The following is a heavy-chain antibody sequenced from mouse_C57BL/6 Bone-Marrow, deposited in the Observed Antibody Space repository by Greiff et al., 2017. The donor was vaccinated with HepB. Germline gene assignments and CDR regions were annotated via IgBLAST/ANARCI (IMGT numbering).Heavy chain of an antibody. CDR3: ARSPLRRTPHYYAMDY. V-gene: IGHV1-9*01. Sequence: VKLMESGAELMKPGASVKLSCKATGYTFTGYWIEWVKQRPGHGLEWIGEILPGSGSTNYNEKFKGKATFTADTSSNTAYMQLSSLTTEDSAIYYCARSPLRRTPHYYAMDYWGQGTSVTVSS. CDR1: GYTFTGYW. CDR2: ILPGSGST. J-gene: IGHJ4*01. D-gene: IGHD2-12*01.